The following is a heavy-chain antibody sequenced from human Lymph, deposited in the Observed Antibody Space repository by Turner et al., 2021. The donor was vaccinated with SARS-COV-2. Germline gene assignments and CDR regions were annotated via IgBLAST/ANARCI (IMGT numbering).Heavy chain of an antibody. D-gene: IGHD2-15*01. V-gene: IGHV1-24*01. Sequence: QVQLVQSGAGVKKHGASGQVSCKVSGYTLTELSMHWVRQAPGKGLEWMGGFDPEDGEIIYAQKFQGRVTMTEDTSTDTAYMELSSLRSEDTAVYYCATVLCTGSSCYYYGMDVWGQGTTVTVSS. CDR2: FDPEDGEI. CDR3: ATVLCTGSSCYYYGMDV. CDR1: GYTLTELS. J-gene: IGHJ6*02.